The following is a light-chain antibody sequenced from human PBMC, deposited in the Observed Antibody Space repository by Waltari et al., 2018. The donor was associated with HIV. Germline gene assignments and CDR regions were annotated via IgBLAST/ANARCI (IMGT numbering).Light chain of an antibody. J-gene: IGLJ2*01. Sequence: QSALTQPPSASGSPGQSVTMSCTGTSSDIGGSHYVSWYQQHPGKAPKLIMTEVTMRPSGVPDRFSGSKSGNTASLTVSGLQAEDEAHYYCSSYAPTNKFYVLFGGGTTLTVL. CDR2: EVT. V-gene: IGLV2-8*01. CDR3: SSYAPTNKFYVL. CDR1: SSDIGGSHY.